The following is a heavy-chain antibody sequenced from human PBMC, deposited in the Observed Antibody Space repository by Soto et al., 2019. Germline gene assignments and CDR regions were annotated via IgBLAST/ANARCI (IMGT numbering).Heavy chain of an antibody. Sequence: VHLLQSGGGLVQPGGSLRLSCAASGFTFSTYAMTWVRQAPGKGLEWVSSITGTGGITFYADSVKVRFTISRDNSKNTLYLQMNSLRAEDTAVYYCAKDRRIYDYWGQGTLVTVSS. CDR1: GFTFSTYA. V-gene: IGHV3-23*01. CDR2: ITGTGGIT. D-gene: IGHD3-3*01. J-gene: IGHJ4*02. CDR3: AKDRRIYDY.